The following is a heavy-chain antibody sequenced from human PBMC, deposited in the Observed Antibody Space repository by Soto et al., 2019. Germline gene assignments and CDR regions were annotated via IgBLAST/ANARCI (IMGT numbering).Heavy chain of an antibody. Sequence: EVQLLESGGGLVQPGGSLRLSCAASGFTFSSYAMSWVRQAPGKGLEWVSAISGSGGSTYYADSVKGRFTISRDNSKNPLYLQMNSLRAEDTAVYYCAKDHDLVVVVAGGDFDYWGQGTLVTVSS. CDR1: GFTFSSYA. J-gene: IGHJ4*02. CDR2: ISGSGGST. D-gene: IGHD2-15*01. V-gene: IGHV3-23*01. CDR3: AKDHDLVVVVAGGDFDY.